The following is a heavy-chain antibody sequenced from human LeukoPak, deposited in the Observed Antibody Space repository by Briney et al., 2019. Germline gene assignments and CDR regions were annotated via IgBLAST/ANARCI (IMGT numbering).Heavy chain of an antibody. CDR3: ARSPVVTNFDY. J-gene: IGHJ4*02. CDR2: IYYSGST. D-gene: IGHD4-23*01. CDR1: GGSISSYY. V-gene: IGHV4-59*01. Sequence: PSETLSVTCTVSGGSISSYYWSWIRQPPGKGLEWIGYIYYSGSTNYDPSLKSRVTISVDTSKNQFSLKLSSVTAADTAVYYCARSPVVTNFDYWGQGTLVTVSS.